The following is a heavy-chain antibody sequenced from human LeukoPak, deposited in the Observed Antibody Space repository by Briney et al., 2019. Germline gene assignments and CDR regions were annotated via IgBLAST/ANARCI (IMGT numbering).Heavy chain of an antibody. CDR3: AKREPTRDYYHYYMDV. D-gene: IGHD1-14*01. V-gene: IGHV3-23*01. CDR1: GFTFSSYA. Sequence: GGSLRLSCAASGFTFSSYAMSWVRQAPGKGLEWVSSISGSGGSTYYADSVKGRFTISRDNSKNTLYLQMNSLRAEDTAVYYCAKREPTRDYYHYYMDVWGKGTTVTVSS. J-gene: IGHJ6*03. CDR2: ISGSGGST.